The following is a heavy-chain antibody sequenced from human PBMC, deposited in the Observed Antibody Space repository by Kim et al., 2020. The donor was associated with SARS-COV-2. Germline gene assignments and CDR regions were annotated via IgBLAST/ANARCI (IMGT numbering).Heavy chain of an antibody. D-gene: IGHD6-19*01. CDR3: ARDLKIAVAAKWHYYYGMDV. Sequence: GRFTISRDNSKNTPYLQMNSLRAEDTAVYYCARDLKIAVAAKWHYYYGMDVWGQGTTVTVSS. J-gene: IGHJ6*02. V-gene: IGHV3-30*01.